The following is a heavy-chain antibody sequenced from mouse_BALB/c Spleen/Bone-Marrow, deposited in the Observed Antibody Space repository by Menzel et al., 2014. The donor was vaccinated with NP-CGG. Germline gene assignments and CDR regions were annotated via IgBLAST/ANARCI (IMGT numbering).Heavy chain of an antibody. CDR1: GYTFTHYY. CDR3: ARRDDAMDY. D-gene: IGHD3-3*01. CDR2: IYPGDGST. V-gene: IGHV1S56*01. J-gene: IGHJ4*01. Sequence: VQLQQSGPELVKPGASVRISCKASGYTFTHYYIHWVRQRPGQGLEWIGWIYPGDGSTKYNEKFKGKATLTADKSSSTAYMQLSSLTSDDSAVYFCARRDDAMDYWGQGTSVTVSS.